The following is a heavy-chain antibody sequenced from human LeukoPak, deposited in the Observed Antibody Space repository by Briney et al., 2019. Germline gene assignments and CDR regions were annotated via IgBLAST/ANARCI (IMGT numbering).Heavy chain of an antibody. J-gene: IGHJ3*02. CDR3: ARFQSDAFDI. CDR1: GGSISSYY. CDR2: ISSSGST. Sequence: SETLSLTCNVSGGSISSYYWSWIRQPAGKGLEWIGRISSSGSTNYNPSLKSRVTMSVDTSKNQFSLKLSSVTAADTAVCYCARFQSDAFDIWGQGTLVTVSS. V-gene: IGHV4-4*07.